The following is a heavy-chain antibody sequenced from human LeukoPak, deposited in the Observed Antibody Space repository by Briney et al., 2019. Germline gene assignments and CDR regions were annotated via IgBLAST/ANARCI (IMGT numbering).Heavy chain of an antibody. CDR3: ARGVPTLYYYGSGSYPVSAFDI. D-gene: IGHD3-10*01. Sequence: SETLSLTCTVSGGSISSYYWSWIRQPPGKGLEWIGYIYYSGSTNYNPSLKSRVTISVDTSKNQFSLKLSSVTAADTAVYYCARGVPTLYYYGSGSYPVSAFDIWGQGTMVTVSS. J-gene: IGHJ3*02. CDR1: GGSISSYY. CDR2: IYYSGST. V-gene: IGHV4-59*01.